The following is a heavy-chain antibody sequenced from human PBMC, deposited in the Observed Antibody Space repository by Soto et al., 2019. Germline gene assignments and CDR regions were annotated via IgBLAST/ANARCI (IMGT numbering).Heavy chain of an antibody. D-gene: IGHD3-16*01. CDR2: IIPIFGTA. Sequence: SVEVSCKASGGSFSSDVISWVRQAPGQGPEWMGGIIPIFGTANYAQKFQGRVTITADESTSTVYMELNSPRSEDTALYYCAVKTGTVVAYYFDYWGQGTLVPVS. J-gene: IGHJ4*02. V-gene: IGHV1-69*13. CDR1: GGSFSSDV. CDR3: AVKTGTVVAYYFDY.